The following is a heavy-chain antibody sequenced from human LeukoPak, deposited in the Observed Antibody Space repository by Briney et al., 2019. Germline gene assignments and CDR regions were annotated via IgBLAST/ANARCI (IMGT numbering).Heavy chain of an antibody. D-gene: IGHD1-26*01. CDR2: ISWNSGSI. V-gene: IGHV3-9*01. CDR3: ARGYSAGWNDY. Sequence: SLRLSCAASGFIFDDHAVRWVRHARGEGLEWVTDISWNSGSIGYADCVRGRLTISRHNAKNSLYLQMNSLRAEDTAVYYCARGYSAGWNDYWGQRIRVTVSS. CDR1: GFIFDDHA. J-gene: IGHJ4*02.